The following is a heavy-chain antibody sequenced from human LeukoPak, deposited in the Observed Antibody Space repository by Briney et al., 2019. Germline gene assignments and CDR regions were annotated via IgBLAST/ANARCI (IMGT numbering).Heavy chain of an antibody. V-gene: IGHV3-21*01. D-gene: IGHD2-2*01. CDR2: ITSSSRYI. CDR1: GFSSSSYS. CDR3: ARDALDCSSTSCYFFYYGMDV. Sequence: ASGFSSSSYSSNCSRYAPATRLQSFSSITSSSRYIYYADSVKGRFTISRDNAKNSLYLQMNSLRAEDTAVYYCARDALDCSSTSCYFFYYGMDVWGKGTTVTVSS. J-gene: IGHJ6*04.